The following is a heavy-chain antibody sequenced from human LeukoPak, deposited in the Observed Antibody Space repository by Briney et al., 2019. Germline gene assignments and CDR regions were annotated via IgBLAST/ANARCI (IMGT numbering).Heavy chain of an antibody. CDR1: GGSISSVNSY. Sequence: PSETLSLTCTVSGGSISSVNSYWSWVRQRPGKGLEWIGHIYYSGGTYYNPSLKSRVAISADTSENQFSLKGTSVTAADTAVYYCATDGGSGTSTFDYWGQGTLVTVSS. CDR3: ATDGGSGTSTFDY. CDR2: IYYSGGT. D-gene: IGHD3-10*01. V-gene: IGHV4-31*03. J-gene: IGHJ4*02.